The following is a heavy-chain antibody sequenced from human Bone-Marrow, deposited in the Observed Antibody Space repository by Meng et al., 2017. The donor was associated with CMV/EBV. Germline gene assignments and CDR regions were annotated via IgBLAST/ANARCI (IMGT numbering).Heavy chain of an antibody. CDR3: ARDWNIPGYSYGYFDY. D-gene: IGHD5-18*01. J-gene: IGHJ4*02. CDR1: GYTFTSYA. CDR2: INAGNGNT. Sequence: QVQLVQSGAEVKKPGASVKVSCKASGYTFTSYAMHWVRQAPGQRLEWMGWINAGNGNTKYSQKFQGRVTITRDTSASTAYMELSSLRSEDTAVYYCARDWNIPGYSYGYFDYWGQGTLVTVSS. V-gene: IGHV1-3*01.